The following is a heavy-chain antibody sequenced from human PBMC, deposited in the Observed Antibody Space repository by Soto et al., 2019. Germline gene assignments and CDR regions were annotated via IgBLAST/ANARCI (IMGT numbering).Heavy chain of an antibody. V-gene: IGHV3-23*01. CDR1: GFTFSNYA. J-gene: IGHJ4*02. CDR2: ISGSADRT. Sequence: EVQLLESGGGLVQPGGSLRLSCVASGFTFSNYAMSWVRQTPGKGLEWVAAISGSADRTYSADSAKGRFTVSRDNSKNTLYRQMSSLRPEDTAVYYCAREPLGEAVAGRPIFVSEFDYWGQGTLVTVSS. CDR3: AREPLGEAVAGRPIFVSEFDY. D-gene: IGHD6-6*01.